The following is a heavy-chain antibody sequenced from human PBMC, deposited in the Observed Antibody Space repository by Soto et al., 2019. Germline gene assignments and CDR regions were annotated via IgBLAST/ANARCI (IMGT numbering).Heavy chain of an antibody. CDR1: GGSISSSSYY. CDR2: IYYSGST. CDR3: ARDIVGDTWDYGMDV. J-gene: IGHJ6*02. V-gene: IGHV4-39*01. D-gene: IGHD1-26*01. Sequence: AETLSLTCTVSGGSISSSSYYWGWIRQPPGKGLEWIGSIYYSGSTYYNPSLKSRVTISVDTSKNQFSLKLSSVTAADTAVYYCARDIVGDTWDYGMDVWGQGTTVTVSS.